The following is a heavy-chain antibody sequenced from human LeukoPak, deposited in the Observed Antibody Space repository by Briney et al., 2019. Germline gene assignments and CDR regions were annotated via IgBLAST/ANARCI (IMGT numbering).Heavy chain of an antibody. J-gene: IGHJ4*02. CDR2: ISYDGSNK. CDR3: ATVPRSSCCYTFDS. V-gene: IGHV3-30*03. D-gene: IGHD2-2*02. Sequence: GGSLRLSCAASGFTFSSYGIHWVRQAPGKGLGWVAVISYDGSNKYYADSVKGRFTISRHDSNNAFYLQMNSLRIDDTAVYYGATVPRSSCCYTFDSWGQGTLVTVSS. CDR1: GFTFSSYG.